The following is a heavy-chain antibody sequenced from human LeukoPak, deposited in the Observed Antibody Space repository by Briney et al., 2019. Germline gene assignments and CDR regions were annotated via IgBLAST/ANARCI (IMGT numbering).Heavy chain of an antibody. V-gene: IGHV4-39*07. CDR2: IYYSGST. CDR1: GGSISNNNYY. Sequence: SETLSLTCTVSGGSISNNNYYWGWIRQPPGKGLGWIGSIYYSGSTYYNPSLKSRVTISVDTSKNQFSLKLSSVTAADTAVYYCARSILRYYFDSSGYYPYYFDYWGQGMLVTVSS. D-gene: IGHD3-22*01. J-gene: IGHJ4*02. CDR3: ARSILRYYFDSSGYYPYYFDY.